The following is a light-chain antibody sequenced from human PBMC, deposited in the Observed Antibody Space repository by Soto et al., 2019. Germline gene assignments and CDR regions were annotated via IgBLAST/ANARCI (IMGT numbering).Light chain of an antibody. J-gene: IGLJ3*02. Sequence: QSALTQPASVSGSPGQSITISCTGTSSDVGGYNYVYWYQQHPGKAPKLMIYEVSKRPSGVPDRFSGSKSGNTASLTVSGLQAEDEADYYCNSYAGSNNWVFGGGTKVTVL. CDR2: EVS. CDR3: NSYAGSNNWV. V-gene: IGLV2-8*01. CDR1: SSDVGGYNY.